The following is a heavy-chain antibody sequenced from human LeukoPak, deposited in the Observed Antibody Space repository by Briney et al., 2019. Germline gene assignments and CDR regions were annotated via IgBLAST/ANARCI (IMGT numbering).Heavy chain of an antibody. D-gene: IGHD6-19*01. CDR1: GFTFSSYA. CDR2: ISYDGSNK. Sequence: GGSLRLSCTASGFTFSSYAMHWVRQAPGKGLVWVAVISYDGSNKYYADSVKGRFTISRDNSKNTLYLQMNSLRAEDTAVYYCARDGVVTAVAGYFDYWGQGTLVTVSS. J-gene: IGHJ4*02. CDR3: ARDGVVTAVAGYFDY. V-gene: IGHV3-30*01.